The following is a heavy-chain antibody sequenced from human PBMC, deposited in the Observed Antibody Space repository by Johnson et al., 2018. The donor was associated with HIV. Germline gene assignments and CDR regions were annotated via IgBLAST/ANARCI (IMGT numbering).Heavy chain of an antibody. CDR1: EFTFSSYW. V-gene: IGHV3-7*01. CDR2: IKQDGREK. Sequence: MQLVESGGGVVQPGGSLRLSCAASEFTFSSYWMSWVRQAPGKGLEWVANIKQDGREKYSVDAVKGRFTISRDNAKNSLYLQMNSLRAEDTAVYYCTTDPWGSDAFDIWGQGTMVTVSS. D-gene: IGHD7-27*01. CDR3: TTDPWGSDAFDI. J-gene: IGHJ3*02.